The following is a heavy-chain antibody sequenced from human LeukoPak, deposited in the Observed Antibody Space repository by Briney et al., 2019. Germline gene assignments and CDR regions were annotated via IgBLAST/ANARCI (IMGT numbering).Heavy chain of an antibody. V-gene: IGHV3-30-3*01. CDR2: ISYDGSNK. D-gene: IGHD6-13*01. J-gene: IGHJ4*02. Sequence: GGSLRLSCAASGFTFSSYAMHWVRQAPGKGLEWVAVISYDGSNKYYADSMKGRFTISRDNSKNTLYLQMNSLRAEDTAVYYCARSRQGIAAAGGDYWGQGTLVTVSS. CDR1: GFTFSSYA. CDR3: ARSRQGIAAAGGDY.